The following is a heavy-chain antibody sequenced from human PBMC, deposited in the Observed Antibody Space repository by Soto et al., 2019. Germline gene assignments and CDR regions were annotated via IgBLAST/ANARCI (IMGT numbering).Heavy chain of an antibody. D-gene: IGHD3-3*01. V-gene: IGHV3-15*07. CDR2: IKSKTDGGTT. Sequence: EVQLVESGGGLVKPGGSLRLSCAASGFTFSNAWMNWVRQAPGKGLEWVGRIKSKTDGGTTDYAAPVKGRFTISRDDSNNTLYLQMNSLITEDTAVYYCTTDSEKYYDFWSGYYSYYYYYGMDVWGQGTTVTVSS. CDR1: GFTFSNAW. CDR3: TTDSEKYYDFWSGYYSYYYYYGMDV. J-gene: IGHJ6*02.